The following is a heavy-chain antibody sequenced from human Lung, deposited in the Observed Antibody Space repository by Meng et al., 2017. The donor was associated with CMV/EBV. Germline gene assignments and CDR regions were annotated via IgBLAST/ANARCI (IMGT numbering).Heavy chain of an antibody. V-gene: IGHV3-23*01. CDR2: ITASGGST. Sequence: ETLSLTCAASGFTFSSFAMSWVRQAPGKGLEWDSAITASGGSTYYADSVKGRFTISRDNSKNTLYLQMNSLRAEDTAVYYCAKAYSGSWYREYYDYWGHGTLVTVSS. CDR1: GFTFSSFA. CDR3: AKAYSGSWYREYYDY. J-gene: IGHJ4*01. D-gene: IGHD6-13*01.